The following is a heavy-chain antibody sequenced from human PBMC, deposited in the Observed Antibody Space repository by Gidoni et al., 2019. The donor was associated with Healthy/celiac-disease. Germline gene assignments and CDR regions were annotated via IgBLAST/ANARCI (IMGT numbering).Heavy chain of an antibody. CDR1: GFPFRSYG. V-gene: IGHV3-30*18. Sequence: QVQLVESGGGVVQPGRSLRLSCAASGFPFRSYGMHWVRQAPGKGLEWVAVISYDGSNKYYADSVKGRFTISRDNSKNTLYLQMNSLRAEDTAVYYCAKDSAREDYADYWGQGTLVTVSS. J-gene: IGHJ4*02. CDR2: ISYDGSNK. CDR3: AKDSAREDYADY.